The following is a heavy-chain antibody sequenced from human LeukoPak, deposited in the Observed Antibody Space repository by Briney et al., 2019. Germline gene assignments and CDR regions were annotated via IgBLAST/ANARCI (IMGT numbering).Heavy chain of an antibody. Sequence: PGGSLRLSCAASGFTFSSYGMHWVRQAPGKGLEWVAVIWYDGSNKYYADSVKGRFTISRDNSKNTLYLQMNSLRAEDTAVYYCARDHYDFWSGYWIDYWGQGTLVTVSS. CDR3: ARDHYDFWSGYWIDY. CDR2: IWYDGSNK. CDR1: GFTFSSYG. J-gene: IGHJ4*02. V-gene: IGHV3-33*01. D-gene: IGHD3-3*01.